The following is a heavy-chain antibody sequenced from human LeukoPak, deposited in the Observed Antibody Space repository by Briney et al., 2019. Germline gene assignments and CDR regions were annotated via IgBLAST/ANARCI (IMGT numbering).Heavy chain of an antibody. V-gene: IGHV3-48*03. J-gene: IGHJ6*04. Sequence: GGSLRLSCAASGFTCSSYEMNWVRQAPGKGLEWVSYISSSSSTIYYADSVKGRFTISRDNAKNSLYLQMNSLRAEDTAVYYCAELGITMIGGVWGKGTTVTISS. CDR1: GFTCSSYE. D-gene: IGHD3-10*02. CDR2: ISSSSSTI. CDR3: AELGITMIGGV.